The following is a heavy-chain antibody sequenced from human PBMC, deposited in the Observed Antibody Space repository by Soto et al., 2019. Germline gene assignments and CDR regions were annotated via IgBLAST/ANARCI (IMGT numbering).Heavy chain of an antibody. CDR2: ISSNGGST. CDR3: VKDPASSSWFYGMDV. D-gene: IGHD6-13*01. V-gene: IGHV3-64D*06. Sequence: LRLSCSASGFTFSSYAMHWVRQAPGKGLEYVSAISSNGGSTYYADSVKGRFTISRDNSKNTLYLQMSSLRAEDTAVYYCVKDPASSSWFYGMDVWGQGTTVTVSS. J-gene: IGHJ6*02. CDR1: GFTFSSYA.